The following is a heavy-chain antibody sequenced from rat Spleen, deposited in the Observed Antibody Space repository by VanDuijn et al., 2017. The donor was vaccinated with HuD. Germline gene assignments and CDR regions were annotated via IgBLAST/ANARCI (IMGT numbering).Heavy chain of an antibody. CDR1: GFTFNNYY. Sequence: EVQLVESGGGLVQPGRSLRLSCAASGFTFNNYYMVWVRQAPTKGLEWVASISNSGGSTYYRDSVKGRFTISRDNAKSSLYLQMDSLRSEDTATYYCVRQRNPGGGSSYWYFDFWGPGTMVTVSS. CDR3: VRQRNPGGGSSYWYFDF. CDR2: ISNSGGST. V-gene: IGHV5-25*01. D-gene: IGHD4-2*01. J-gene: IGHJ1*01.